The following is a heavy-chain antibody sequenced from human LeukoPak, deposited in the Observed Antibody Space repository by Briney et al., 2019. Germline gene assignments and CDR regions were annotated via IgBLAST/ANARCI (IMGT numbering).Heavy chain of an antibody. V-gene: IGHV3-30-3*01. D-gene: IGHD3-3*01. CDR2: ISYDGSNK. CDR1: GFTFSSYA. J-gene: IGHJ4*02. Sequence: GGSLRLSCAASGFTFSSYAMHWVRQAPGKGLEWVAVISYDGSNKYYVDSVKGRFTISRDNSKNTLYLQMNSLRAEDTAVYYCARGLGITIFGVEFDYWGQGTLVTVSS. CDR3: ARGLGITIFGVEFDY.